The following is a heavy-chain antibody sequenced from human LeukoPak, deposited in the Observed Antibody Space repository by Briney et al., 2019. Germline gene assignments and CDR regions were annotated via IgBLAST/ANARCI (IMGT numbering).Heavy chain of an antibody. J-gene: IGHJ4*02. V-gene: IGHV1-2*02. D-gene: IGHD2-2*02. CDR3: ARDRVGTKYCSSTSCHIPPVY. Sequence: ASVKVSCKASGYTFTGYYMHWVRQAPGQGLEWMGWINPNSGGTNYAQKFQGRVTMTRDTSISTAYMELRSLRSDDTAVYYCARDRVGTKYCSSTSCHIPPVYWGQGTLVTVSS. CDR1: GYTFTGYY. CDR2: INPNSGGT.